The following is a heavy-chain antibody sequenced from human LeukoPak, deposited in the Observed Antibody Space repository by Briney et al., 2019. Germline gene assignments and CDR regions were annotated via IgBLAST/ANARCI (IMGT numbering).Heavy chain of an antibody. CDR2: ISSSGSTI. V-gene: IGHV3-11*01. CDR1: GFTFSDYY. CDR3: AIEYYYGSGSYSDY. J-gene: IGHJ4*02. D-gene: IGHD3-10*01. Sequence: GGSLRLSCAASGFTFSDYYMSWIRQAPGKGQEWVSYISSSGSTIYYADSVKGRFTISKDNAKNSLYLQMNSLRAEDTAVYYCAIEYYYGSGSYSDYWGQGTLVTVSS.